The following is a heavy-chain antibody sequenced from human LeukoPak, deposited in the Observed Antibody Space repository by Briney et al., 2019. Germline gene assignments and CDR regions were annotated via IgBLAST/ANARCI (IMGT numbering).Heavy chain of an antibody. CDR1: GGSISSGDYY. Sequence: SETLSLTCTVSGGSISSGDYYWSWIRQPPGKGLEWIGYIYYSGSTSYNPSLKSRVTTSVDTSKNQFSLKLSSVTAADTAVYYCARLDPFDYWGQGTLVTVSS. J-gene: IGHJ4*02. CDR3: ARLDPFDY. V-gene: IGHV4-30-4*08. CDR2: IYYSGST. D-gene: IGHD1-1*01.